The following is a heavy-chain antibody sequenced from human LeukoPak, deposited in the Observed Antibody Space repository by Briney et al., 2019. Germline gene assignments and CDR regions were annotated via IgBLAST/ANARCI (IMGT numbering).Heavy chain of an antibody. CDR2: ISSSSYFI. CDR3: ASFPPYMVRTDAFDI. J-gene: IGHJ3*02. D-gene: IGHD3-10*01. V-gene: IGHV3-21*01. CDR1: GFPFSIYG. Sequence: GGTLRLSCAGSGFPFSIYGMNWVRQAPGKGLEWVSSISSSSYFIYYADSVRGRFTISRDNAKNSLYLQMNSLRAEDTAVYYCASFPPYMVRTDAFDIWGQGTMVTVSS.